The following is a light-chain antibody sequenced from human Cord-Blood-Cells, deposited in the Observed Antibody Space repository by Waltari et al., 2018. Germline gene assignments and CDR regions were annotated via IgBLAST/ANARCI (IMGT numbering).Light chain of an antibody. J-gene: IGKJ1*01. CDR2: KAS. Sequence: DIQMTQSPSTLSASVGDRVTIHCQASQSISSWLAWYQQKPGKAPKLLIYKASSLESGVPTRFGGSGSGTEFTLTISSLQPDDFATYCCQQYNSYWTFGQGTKVEIK. CDR3: QQYNSYWT. V-gene: IGKV1-5*03. CDR1: QSISSW.